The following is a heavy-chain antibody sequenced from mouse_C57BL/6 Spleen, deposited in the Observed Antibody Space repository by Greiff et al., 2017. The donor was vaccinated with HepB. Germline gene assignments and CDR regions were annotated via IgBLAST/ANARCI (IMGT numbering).Heavy chain of an antibody. J-gene: IGHJ2*01. CDR2: IYPGDGDT. CDR1: GYAFSSYW. CDR3: ARRGDDYGNFDY. Sequence: QVQLKESGAELVKPGASVKISYKASGYAFSSYWMNWVKQRPGKGLEWIGQIYPGDGDTNYNGKFKGKATLTADKSSSTAYMQLSSLTSEDSAVYFCARRGDDYGNFDYWGQGTTLTVAS. D-gene: IGHD2-4*01. V-gene: IGHV1-80*01.